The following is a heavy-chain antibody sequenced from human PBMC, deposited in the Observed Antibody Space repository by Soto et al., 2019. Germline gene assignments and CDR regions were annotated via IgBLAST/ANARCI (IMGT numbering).Heavy chain of an antibody. Sequence: QVQLVQSGAEVKEPGSSVRVSCKASGGTFTNFIMNWVRQTPGQGLEWMGGIVPMLGTPTYAEKFKGRVTISTTVSTGTAYTELTRLRSEDTAIDYGARTGTYSPSLSHYTGMDVWGQGTTVSVS. J-gene: IGHJ6*01. V-gene: IGHV1-69*16. CDR1: GGTFTNFI. CDR3: ARTGTYSPSLSHYTGMDV. D-gene: IGHD1-1*01. CDR2: IVPMLGTP.